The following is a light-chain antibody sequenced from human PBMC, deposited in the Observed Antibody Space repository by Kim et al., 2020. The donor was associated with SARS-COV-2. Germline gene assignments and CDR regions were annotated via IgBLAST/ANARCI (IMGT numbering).Light chain of an antibody. Sequence: GQSITISCTGTSCDVGGYNYVSWYQQPPGKAPKLMIYDVSNRPSGVSNRFSGSKSGNTASLTISGLQAEDEADYYCSSYTSSSTLVFGGGTQLTVL. CDR2: DVS. V-gene: IGLV2-14*03. CDR1: SCDVGGYNY. CDR3: SSYTSSSTLV. J-gene: IGLJ2*01.